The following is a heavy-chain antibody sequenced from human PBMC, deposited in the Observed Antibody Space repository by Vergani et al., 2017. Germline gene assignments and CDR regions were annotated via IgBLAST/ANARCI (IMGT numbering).Heavy chain of an antibody. J-gene: IGHJ1*01. D-gene: IGHD2-2*02. CDR3: TNPLGCCSSTGWYTYFQD. CDR1: GFTFSSYA. V-gene: IGHV3-23*01. CDR2: ISGSGGST. Sequence: ELQLLESGGGLVQPGGSLRLSCAASGFTFSSYAMTWVRQAPGKRLEWVAAISGSGGSTYYADSVKGRFTISGDHSKNTLYQQINSLRADDTAVYYCTNPLGCCSSTGWYTYFQDWSQPCLVTV.